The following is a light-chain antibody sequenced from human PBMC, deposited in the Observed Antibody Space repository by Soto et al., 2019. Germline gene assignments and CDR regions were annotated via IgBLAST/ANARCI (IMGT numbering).Light chain of an antibody. V-gene: IGKV1-5*03. Sequence: DTQMAEAPSTGSASGGHRVTIHCRASQSISSWLAWYQHKPGKAPKPLIYKASNLESGVPSRFSGSGSGTEFTLTISSLQPDDIAAYSCQQYRSHWTFGQGTKVDI. J-gene: IGKJ1*01. CDR3: QQYRSHWT. CDR1: QSISSW. CDR2: KAS.